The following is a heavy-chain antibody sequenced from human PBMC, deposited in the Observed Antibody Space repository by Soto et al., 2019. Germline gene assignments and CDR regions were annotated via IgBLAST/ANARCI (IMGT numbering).Heavy chain of an antibody. CDR1: GFTFSSYA. Sequence: GGSLRLSCAASGFTFSSYAMSWVRQAPGKGLEWVSAISGSGGSTYYADSVKGRFTISRDNSKNTLYLQMNSLRAEDTAVYYCAKGGNIVVGVAATGYFDYWGQGTLVTVSS. CDR3: AKGGNIVVGVAATGYFDY. V-gene: IGHV3-23*01. J-gene: IGHJ4*02. CDR2: ISGSGGST. D-gene: IGHD2-15*01.